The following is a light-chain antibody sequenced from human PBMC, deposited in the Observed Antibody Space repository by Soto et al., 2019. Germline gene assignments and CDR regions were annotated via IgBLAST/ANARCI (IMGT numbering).Light chain of an antibody. CDR3: QSYDTNTQV. CDR2: STS. J-gene: IGLJ2*01. Sequence: QAVVTQEPSLTVSPGGTVTLTCASSTGPVTTNYFPNWFQQKPGQSPRALIYSTSSKHSWTPARFSGSILGGKAALTLSGVQPEDEADYYCQSYDTNTQVFGGGTKLTVL. CDR1: TGPVTTNYF. V-gene: IGLV7-43*01.